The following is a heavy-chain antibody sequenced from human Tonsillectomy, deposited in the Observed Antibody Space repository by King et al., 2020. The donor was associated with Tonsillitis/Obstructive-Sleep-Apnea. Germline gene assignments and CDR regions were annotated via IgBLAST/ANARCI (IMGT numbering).Heavy chain of an antibody. CDR1: GFTFSSSW. J-gene: IGHJ6*02. Sequence: VQLVESGGGLVQPGGSLRLSCVASGFTFSSSWMSWVRQAPGKGLEWVANIKQDGSEKYYVDSVKGRFTISRDNAKNSLYLQMNSLRAEDTDVYYCGHDMDVWGQGTTVTVSS. V-gene: IGHV3-7*03. CDR2: IKQDGSEK. CDR3: GHDMDV.